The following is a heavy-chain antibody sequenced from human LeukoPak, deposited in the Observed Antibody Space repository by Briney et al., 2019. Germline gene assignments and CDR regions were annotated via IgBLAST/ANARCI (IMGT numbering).Heavy chain of an antibody. CDR3: ARGLGPIAMFDP. D-gene: IGHD6-6*01. J-gene: IGHJ5*02. CDR1: GFTVSGNY. V-gene: IGHV3-53*01. Sequence: GGPLRLSCAVSGFTVSGNYMSWVRQAPGKGLEWVSLIYSGGTTYYSDSVKGRFTISRDNSKNTLYLQMNSLRAEDTAVYYCARGLGPIAMFDPWGQGTLVTVSS. CDR2: IYSGGTT.